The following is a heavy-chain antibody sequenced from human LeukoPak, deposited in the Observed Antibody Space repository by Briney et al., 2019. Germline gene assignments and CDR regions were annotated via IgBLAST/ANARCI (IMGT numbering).Heavy chain of an antibody. CDR2: IWYDGTNK. CDR1: GFSFSSYG. Sequence: SGGSLRLSCAASGFSFSSYGMHWVRQAPGKGLEWVAVIWYDGTNKYYADSVKGRFTISRDNSKNTLYLQMNSLRAEDTALYYCARVGTAEGTLEDYWGQGTLVTVSS. D-gene: IGHD6-13*01. CDR3: ARVGTAEGTLEDY. V-gene: IGHV3-33*01. J-gene: IGHJ4*02.